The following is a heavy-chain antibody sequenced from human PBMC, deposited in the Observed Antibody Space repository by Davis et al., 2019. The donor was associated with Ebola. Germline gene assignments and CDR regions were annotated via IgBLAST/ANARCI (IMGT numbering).Heavy chain of an antibody. Sequence: SETLSLTCAASGFTFSSYYWSWIRQPPGKVLEWVGYIDYSGSTNYNPSLKSRVTITVDTSKNQFSLNLNSVTAADTAVYYCTRQDHSDTYNWFDPWGQGTLVTVSS. CDR1: GFTFSSYY. V-gene: IGHV4-59*08. J-gene: IGHJ5*02. CDR3: TRQDHSDTYNWFDP. CDR2: IDYSGST.